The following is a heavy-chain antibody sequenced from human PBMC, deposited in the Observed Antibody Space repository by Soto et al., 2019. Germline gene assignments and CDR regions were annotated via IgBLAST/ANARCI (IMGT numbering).Heavy chain of an antibody. Sequence: EVQLVESGGGLVQPGGSLRLSCAASGFTFSSYSMHWVRQAPGKGLEWVSYISSSSSTIYYADSVKGRFTISRDNAKKSLYLQMNSLRAEDMAVYYCARNIEHGSVSKYWYFGIWGRGTLVTVSS. CDR3: ARNIEHGSVSKYWYFGI. D-gene: IGHD3-10*01. CDR1: GFTFSSYS. V-gene: IGHV3-48*01. J-gene: IGHJ2*01. CDR2: ISSSSSTI.